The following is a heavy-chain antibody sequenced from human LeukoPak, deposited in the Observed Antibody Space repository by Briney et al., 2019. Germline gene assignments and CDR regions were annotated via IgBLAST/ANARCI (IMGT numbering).Heavy chain of an antibody. Sequence: GGSLRLSCAASGFTFSSYAMSWVRQAPGKGLEWVSAISGSGGSTYYADSVKGRFTISRDNSKNTLYLQMNSLRDEDTAVYYCAKDRYYGEIFDYWGQGTLVTVSS. CDR1: GFTFSSYA. CDR2: ISGSGGST. V-gene: IGHV3-23*01. J-gene: IGHJ4*02. D-gene: IGHD4-17*01. CDR3: AKDRYYGEIFDY.